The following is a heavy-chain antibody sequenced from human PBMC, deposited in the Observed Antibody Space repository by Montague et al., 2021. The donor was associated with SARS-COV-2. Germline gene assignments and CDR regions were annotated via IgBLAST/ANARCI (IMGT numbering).Heavy chain of an antibody. J-gene: IGHJ4*02. Sequence: SLRLSCAASGFTFSSYAMSWVRQAPGKGLEWVSVICGSGGSTYYADSVKGRFTISRDNSKNTLYLQMNSLRAEDTAVYYCAKDTTIQLWLRGYFDYWGQGTLVTVSS. CDR2: ICGSGGST. CDR1: GFTFSSYA. D-gene: IGHD5-18*01. V-gene: IGHV3-23*01. CDR3: AKDTTIQLWLRGYFDY.